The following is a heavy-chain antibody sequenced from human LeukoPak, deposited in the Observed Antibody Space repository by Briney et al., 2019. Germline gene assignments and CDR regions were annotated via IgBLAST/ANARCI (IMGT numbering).Heavy chain of an antibody. V-gene: IGHV1-69*05. D-gene: IGHD4-17*01. CDR1: GGTFSSYA. J-gene: IGHJ5*02. Sequence: GASVKVSCKASGGTFSSYAISWVRQAPGQGLEWMGGIIPIFGTANYAQKFQGRVTMTRDTSTSTVYMELSSLRSEDTAVYYCAMTTVTSNWFDPWGQGTLVTVSS. CDR2: IIPIFGTA. CDR3: AMTTVTSNWFDP.